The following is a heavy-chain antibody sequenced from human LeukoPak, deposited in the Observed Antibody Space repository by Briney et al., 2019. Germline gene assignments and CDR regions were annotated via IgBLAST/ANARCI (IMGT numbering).Heavy chain of an antibody. CDR1: GFTVSSNY. Sequence: GGSLRLSCAASGFTVSSNYMSWVRQAPGKGLEWVSVIYSGGSTYYADSVKGRFPISRDNSKNTLYLQMNSLRAEDTAVYYCARATYDFWSGPNFDYWGQGTLVTVSS. CDR3: ARATYDFWSGPNFDY. V-gene: IGHV3-53*01. D-gene: IGHD3-3*01. J-gene: IGHJ4*02. CDR2: IYSGGST.